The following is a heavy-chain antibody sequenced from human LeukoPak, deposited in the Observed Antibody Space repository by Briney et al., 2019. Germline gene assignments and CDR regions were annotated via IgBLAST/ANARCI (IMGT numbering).Heavy chain of an antibody. CDR3: ARVAARLRPVDY. J-gene: IGHJ4*02. CDR2: INHSGST. CDR1: GGSFSGYY. D-gene: IGHD6-6*01. V-gene: IGHV4-34*01. Sequence: SETLSLTCAVYGGSFSGYYWSWIRQPPGKGLEWIGGINHSGSTNYNPSLKSRVTISVDTSKNQFSLKLSSVTAADTAVYYCARVAARLRPVDYWGQGTLVTVSS.